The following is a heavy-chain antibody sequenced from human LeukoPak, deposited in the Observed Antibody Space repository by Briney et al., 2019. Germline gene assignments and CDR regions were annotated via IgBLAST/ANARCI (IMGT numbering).Heavy chain of an antibody. J-gene: IGHJ5*02. D-gene: IGHD6-25*01. CDR2: INYTGST. CDR1: GGSFSAYY. V-gene: IGHV4-34*01. Sequence: SETLSLTCGVYGGSFSAYYWSWIRQSPGKGLEWIGEINYTGSTSYNPSLKSRVTISVDTSQNQFFLLLTSVTAADTAVYYCARVAGYLPTRWFDPWGQGTHVTVSS. CDR3: ARVAGYLPTRWFDP.